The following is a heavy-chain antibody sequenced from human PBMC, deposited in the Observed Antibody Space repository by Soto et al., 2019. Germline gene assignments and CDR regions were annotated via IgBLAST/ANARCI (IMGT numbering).Heavy chain of an antibody. CDR3: ARGSDYDFRNGNYFYYYGMEV. CDR2: CGSAGDI. J-gene: IGHJ6*02. V-gene: IGHV3-13*01. D-gene: IGHD3-3*01. Sequence: EGQLMESGGGLVQPGGSLRLSCVASGFTFSRYDMYWVCRGSGKGLEWVPTCGSAGDIYYAYSVKGRFISSRENAKNSLYLPLNNLGAGDKAEYYCARGSDYDFRNGNYFYYYGMEVWGQGTTVAVSS. CDR1: GFTFSRYD.